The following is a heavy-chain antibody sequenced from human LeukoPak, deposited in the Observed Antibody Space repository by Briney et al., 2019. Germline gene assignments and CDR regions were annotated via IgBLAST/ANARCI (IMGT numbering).Heavy chain of an antibody. J-gene: IGHJ4*02. V-gene: IGHV3-23*01. CDR1: GFTFSRFA. CDR3: ATYRRGYHDSSESYYFDY. Sequence: GGSLRLSCAASGFTFSRFAMSWVRQAPGKGLEWVSGISGSGDSTYYADSVKGRFTISRDNSKNTLYLQMNGLRAEDTAVYYCATYRRGYHDSSESYYFDYWGQGTLVAVSS. CDR2: ISGSGDST. D-gene: IGHD3-22*01.